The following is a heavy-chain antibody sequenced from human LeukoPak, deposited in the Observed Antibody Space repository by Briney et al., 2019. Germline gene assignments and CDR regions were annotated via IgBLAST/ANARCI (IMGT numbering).Heavy chain of an antibody. D-gene: IGHD2-21*02. V-gene: IGHV3-23*01. J-gene: IGHJ4*02. CDR3: AKHIVVVTATGYYFDY. Sequence: TGGSLRLSCAASGFTLRSYDMSWVRQAPGKGLEWVAATSGSGVNSYYADSVRGRFTISRDNSKNTLYLQMNSLRAEDTAVYYCAKHIVVVTATGYYFDYWGQGTLVTVSS. CDR1: GFTLRSYD. CDR2: TSGSGVNS.